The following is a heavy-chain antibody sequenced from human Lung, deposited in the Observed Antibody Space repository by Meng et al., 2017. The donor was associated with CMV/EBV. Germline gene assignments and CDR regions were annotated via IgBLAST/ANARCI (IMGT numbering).Heavy chain of an antibody. Sequence: SXAASGFSFSSHGMHWVRQAPGKGLEWVAYIGYDGTNDKIKNSVKGRFTISRDNSKNTVYLQMDRLTPEDTAVYYCAKEGGNSASPVYFYFGMDVWXQGTTVTVSS. V-gene: IGHV3-30*02. CDR3: AKEGGNSASPVYFYFGMDV. D-gene: IGHD1-7*01. CDR2: IGYDGTND. J-gene: IGHJ6*02. CDR1: GFSFSSHG.